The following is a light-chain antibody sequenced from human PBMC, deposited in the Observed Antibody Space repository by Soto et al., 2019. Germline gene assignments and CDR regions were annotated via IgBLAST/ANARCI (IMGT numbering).Light chain of an antibody. J-gene: IGLJ2*01. Sequence: QSALTQPASVSGSPGQSITISCTGTSSDVGGYNYVSWYQQQPGKAPKLMIYDVSNRPSGVSNRFSGSKSGNTASLTISGLQSEDEADYYCSSYTSSRGGVFGGGTKRTVL. V-gene: IGLV2-14*01. CDR2: DVS. CDR3: SSYTSSRGGV. CDR1: SSDVGGYNY.